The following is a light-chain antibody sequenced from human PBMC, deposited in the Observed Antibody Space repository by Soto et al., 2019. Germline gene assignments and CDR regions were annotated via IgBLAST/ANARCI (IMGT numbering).Light chain of an antibody. J-gene: IGKJ1*01. CDR3: QQYGNSPMWT. Sequence: EIVLTQSPGTLSLSPGERATVSCRASQNVAGSYLAWYLQKRGQAPRLLIYGASSRATGVPDRFSGYGSGTDFTLTISRLEPEDFAVYYCQQYGNSPMWTFGQGTKVEIK. CDR1: QNVAGSY. CDR2: GAS. V-gene: IGKV3-20*01.